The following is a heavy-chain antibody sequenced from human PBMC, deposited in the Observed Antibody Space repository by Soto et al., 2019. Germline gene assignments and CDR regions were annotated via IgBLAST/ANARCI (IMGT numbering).Heavy chain of an antibody. D-gene: IGHD3-3*01. V-gene: IGHV3-21*01. Sequence: PGGSLRLSCAASGFTFSSYSMNWVRQAPGKGLEWVSSISSSSSYIYYADSVKGRFTISRDNAKNSLYLQMNSLRAEDTAVYYCARALLWSGYLPVHYYGMDVWGQGTTVTVSS. CDR2: ISSSSSYI. CDR1: GFTFSSYS. J-gene: IGHJ6*02. CDR3: ARALLWSGYLPVHYYGMDV.